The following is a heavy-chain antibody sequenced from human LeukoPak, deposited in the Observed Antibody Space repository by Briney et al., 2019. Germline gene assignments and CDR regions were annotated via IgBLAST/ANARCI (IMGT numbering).Heavy chain of an antibody. D-gene: IGHD4-17*01. V-gene: IGHV4-39*01. J-gene: IGHJ5*02. CDR2: IYYSGST. Sequence: WVRHPPGKGLEWIGTIYYSGSTYYNPSLKSRVTISVDTSKNQFSLSLRSVTAADTALYFCARQDYVTSYFDPWGQGTLVSVSS. CDR3: ARQDYVTSYFDP.